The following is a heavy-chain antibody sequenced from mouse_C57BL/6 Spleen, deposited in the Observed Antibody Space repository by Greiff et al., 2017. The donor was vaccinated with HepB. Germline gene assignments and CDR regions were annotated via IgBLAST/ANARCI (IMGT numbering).Heavy chain of an antibody. CDR3: ARSVLLRVDY. J-gene: IGHJ2*01. V-gene: IGHV1-80*01. CDR1: GYAFSSYW. D-gene: IGHD1-1*01. Sequence: QVQLKESGAELVKPGASVKISCKASGYAFSSYWMNWVKQRPGKGLEWIGQIYPGDGDTNYNGKFKGKATLTADKSSSTAYMQLSSLTSEDSAVYFCARSVLLRVDYWGQGTTLTVSS. CDR2: IYPGDGDT.